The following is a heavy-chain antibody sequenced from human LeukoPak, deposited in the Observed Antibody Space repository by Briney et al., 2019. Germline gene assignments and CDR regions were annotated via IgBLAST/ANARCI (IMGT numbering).Heavy chain of an antibody. D-gene: IGHD2-15*01. Sequence: ASVKVSCKASGYTFTSYGISWVRQAPGQGLEWMGWISAYNGNKNYAQKLQGRVTMTTDTSTSTAYMELRSLRSDDTAVYYCARDRVSQYCSGGSCYPGCDYWGQGTLVTVSS. V-gene: IGHV1-18*01. CDR3: ARDRVSQYCSGGSCYPGCDY. CDR2: ISAYNGNK. CDR1: GYTFTSYG. J-gene: IGHJ4*02.